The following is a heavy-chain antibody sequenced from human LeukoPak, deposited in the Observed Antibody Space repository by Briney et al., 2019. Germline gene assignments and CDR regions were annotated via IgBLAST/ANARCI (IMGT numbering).Heavy chain of an antibody. CDR2: IRYDGGNI. D-gene: IGHD6-19*01. Sequence: PGGSLRLSCAASGFNFRKYGMHWVRQAPGKGPEWVTFIRYDGGNIYYGDSVKGRFTISRDNAKNSLYLQMNSLRAEDTAVYYCAKDSSSGWYAGGDYWGQGTLVTVSS. CDR1: GFNFRKYG. V-gene: IGHV3-30*02. CDR3: AKDSSSGWYAGGDY. J-gene: IGHJ4*02.